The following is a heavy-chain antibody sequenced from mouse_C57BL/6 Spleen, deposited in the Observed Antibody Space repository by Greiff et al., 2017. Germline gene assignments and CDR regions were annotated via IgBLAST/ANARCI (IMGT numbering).Heavy chain of an antibody. D-gene: IGHD1-1*01. CDR3: ASWITTVVDDWYFDV. V-gene: IGHV1-72*01. J-gene: IGHJ1*03. Sequence: QVQLQQPGAELVKPGASVKLSCKASGYTFTSYWMHWVKQRPGRGLEWIGRIDPKSGGTKYNEKFKSKATLTVDKPSSTAYMQLSSLTSEDSAVYYCASWITTVVDDWYFDVWGTGTTVTVAS. CDR1: GYTFTSYW. CDR2: IDPKSGGT.